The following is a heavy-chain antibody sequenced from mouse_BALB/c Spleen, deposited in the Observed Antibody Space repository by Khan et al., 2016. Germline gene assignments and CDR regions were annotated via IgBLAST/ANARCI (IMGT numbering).Heavy chain of an antibody. CDR2: IFPGSGSP. CDR1: GYTFSNYW. CDR3: ARNYRYDNKYYFDY. J-gene: IGHJ2*01. D-gene: IGHD2-14*01. Sequence: QVQLQQSGSELMKPGASVKISCKATGYTFSNYWIEWIIQRPGHGLEWIGEIFPGSGSPNYYEKFKGKTTFTADTSSNTAYMHLSSLTSEDSAVYYCARNYRYDNKYYFDYWGHGTTLTVSS. V-gene: IGHV1-9*01.